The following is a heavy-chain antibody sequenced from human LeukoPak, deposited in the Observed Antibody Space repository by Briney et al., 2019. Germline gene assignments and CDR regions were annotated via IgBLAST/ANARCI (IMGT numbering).Heavy chain of an antibody. CDR3: ARERFHGSGAPRYDY. Sequence: GGSLRLSCAASGFTFSSYWMSWVRQAPGKGLEWVAYIKQDGSEKYYVDSVKGRFTISRDNAKNSLYLQMNSLRAEDTAIYYCARERFHGSGAPRYDYWGQGILVTVSS. J-gene: IGHJ4*02. V-gene: IGHV3-7*01. D-gene: IGHD3-10*01. CDR1: GFTFSSYW. CDR2: IKQDGSEK.